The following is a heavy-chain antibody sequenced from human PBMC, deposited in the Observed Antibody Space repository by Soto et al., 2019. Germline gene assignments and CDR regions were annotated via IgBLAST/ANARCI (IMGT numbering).Heavy chain of an antibody. Sequence: QVQLQESGPGLVKPSETLSLTCTVSGGSISSYYWSWIRQPPGKGLEWIGYIYYSGGTNYNPSLKSRVTISVDTSKNQFSLKLSSVTAADTAVYYCARGIAAGYNWFDPWGQGTLVTVSS. D-gene: IGHD6-13*01. CDR1: GGSISSYY. CDR3: ARGIAAGYNWFDP. J-gene: IGHJ5*02. V-gene: IGHV4-59*01. CDR2: IYYSGGT.